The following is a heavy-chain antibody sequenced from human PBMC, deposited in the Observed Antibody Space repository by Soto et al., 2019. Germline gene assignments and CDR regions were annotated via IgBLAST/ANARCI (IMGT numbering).Heavy chain of an antibody. CDR2: ISAYNGNT. CDR1: GYTFTSYA. J-gene: IGHJ4*02. V-gene: IGHV1-18*01. Sequence: QVQLVQSGAEVKKPGASVKVSCKASGYTFTSYAISWVRQAPGQGLEWMGWISAYNGNTNYAQKHQGGVTITTDTSTRKAYMELRRLRSDDTAVYYCARNAPPEDYWGQGTLVTVSS. CDR3: ARNAPPEDY.